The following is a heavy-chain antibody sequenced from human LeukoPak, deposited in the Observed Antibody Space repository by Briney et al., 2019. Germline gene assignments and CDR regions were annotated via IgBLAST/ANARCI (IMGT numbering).Heavy chain of an antibody. CDR3: ARDARSSSWEEYFQH. Sequence: ASVKVSCKASGYTLTSYGISWVRQAPGQGLEWMGWISAYNGNTNYAQKLQGRVTMTTDTSTSTAYMELRSLRSDDTAVYYCARDARSSSWEEYFQHWGQGTLVTVSS. D-gene: IGHD6-13*01. V-gene: IGHV1-18*01. J-gene: IGHJ1*01. CDR2: ISAYNGNT. CDR1: GYTLTSYG.